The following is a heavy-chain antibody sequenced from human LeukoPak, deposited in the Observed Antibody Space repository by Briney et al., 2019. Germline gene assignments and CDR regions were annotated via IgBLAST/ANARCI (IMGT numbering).Heavy chain of an antibody. CDR1: GGSISSGDYY. CDR2: IYYSGST. V-gene: IGHV4-30-4*01. Sequence: SETLSLTCTVSGGSISSGDYYWSWIRQPPGKGLEWIRYIYYSGSTYYNPSLKSRVTISVDTSKNQFSLKLSSVTAADTAVYYCARSVSTYYDFWSGSPGYYYGMDVWGQGTTVTVSS. CDR3: ARSVSTYYDFWSGSPGYYYGMDV. D-gene: IGHD3-3*01. J-gene: IGHJ6*02.